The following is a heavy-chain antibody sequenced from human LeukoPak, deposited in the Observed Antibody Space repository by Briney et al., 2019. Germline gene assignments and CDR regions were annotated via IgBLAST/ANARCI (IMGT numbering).Heavy chain of an antibody. D-gene: IGHD3-10*01. V-gene: IGHV3-53*01. CDR3: ARTMVRGIGGYDY. J-gene: IGHJ4*02. CDR1: GFTVSSNY. CDR2: IYSGGST. Sequence: PGGSVRLSCAASGFTVSSNYMSWVRQAPGKGLEWVSVIYSGGSTYYADSVKGRFTISRDNSKNTLYLQMNSLRAEDTAVYYCARTMVRGIGGYDYWGQGTLVTVSS.